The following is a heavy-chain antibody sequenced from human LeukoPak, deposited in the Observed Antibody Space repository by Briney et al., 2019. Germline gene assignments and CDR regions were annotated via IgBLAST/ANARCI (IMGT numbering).Heavy chain of an antibody. V-gene: IGHV3-11*03. CDR1: GFTFSDYY. CDR2: ISSSSSYT. Sequence: PGGSLRLPCAASGFTFSDYYMSWIRQAPGKGLEWVSYISSSSSYTNYADSVKGRFTISRDNAKNSLYLQMNSLRAEDTAVYYCARLYWGSGFDYWGQGTLVTVSS. D-gene: IGHD2-8*02. CDR3: ARLYWGSGFDY. J-gene: IGHJ4*02.